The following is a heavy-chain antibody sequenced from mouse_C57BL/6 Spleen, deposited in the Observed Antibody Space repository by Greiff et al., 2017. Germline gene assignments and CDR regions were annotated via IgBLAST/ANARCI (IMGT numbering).Heavy chain of an antibody. D-gene: IGHD1-1*01. CDR2: IYPGDGDT. J-gene: IGHJ2*01. CDR3: ARTPYYCGSSSLDY. V-gene: IGHV1-80*01. Sequence: VQLQQSGAELVKPGASVKISCKASGYAFSSYWMNWVKQRPGKGLEWIGQIYPGDGDTNYNGKFKGKATLTADKSSSTAYMKLSSLPSEDSAVYFCARTPYYCGSSSLDYWGQGTTLTVSS. CDR1: GYAFSSYW.